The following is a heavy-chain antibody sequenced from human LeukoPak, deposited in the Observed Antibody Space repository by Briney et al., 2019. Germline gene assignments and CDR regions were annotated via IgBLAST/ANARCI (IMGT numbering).Heavy chain of an antibody. D-gene: IGHD1-26*01. CDR1: GFTFSNYA. CDR3: ARGHSGSYQRNDAFDI. Sequence: GGSLRLSCAASGFTFSNYAMSWVRQAPGKGLEWVSSISSDSNYIYYADSVKGRFTTSRDNAKNSLYLQMNSLRAEDTAVYYCARGHSGSYQRNDAFDIWGQGSMVTVSS. J-gene: IGHJ3*02. V-gene: IGHV3-21*01. CDR2: ISSDSNYI.